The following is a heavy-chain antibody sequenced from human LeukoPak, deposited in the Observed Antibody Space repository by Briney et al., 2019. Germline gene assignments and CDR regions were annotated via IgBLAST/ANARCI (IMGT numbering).Heavy chain of an antibody. CDR1: GYTFTSYA. D-gene: IGHD3-16*02. V-gene: IGHV1-3*01. CDR3: ARDLGYTSIAARSFDY. Sequence: ASVKVSCEASGYTFTSYAMHWVRQAPGQRLEWMGWINAGNGNTKYSQKFQGRVTITRDTSASTAYMELSSLRSEDTAVYYCARDLGYTSIAARSFDYWGQGTLVTVSS. J-gene: IGHJ4*02. CDR2: INAGNGNT.